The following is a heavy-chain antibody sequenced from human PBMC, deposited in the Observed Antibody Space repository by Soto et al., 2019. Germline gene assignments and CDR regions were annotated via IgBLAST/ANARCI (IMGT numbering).Heavy chain of an antibody. CDR1: GFNVMSYW. V-gene: IGHV3-7*01. CDR3: ARDIGFDYVN. J-gene: IGHJ4*02. CDR2: IKDDGSEI. Sequence: GSLRLSCAVSGFNVMSYWMSWVRQAPGKGLEWVASIKDDGSEIYYLQSVRGRFSISRDSAGNALHLTMNYLSAEDTGVYFCARDIGFDYVNWGQGTLVTVSS. D-gene: IGHD3-16*01.